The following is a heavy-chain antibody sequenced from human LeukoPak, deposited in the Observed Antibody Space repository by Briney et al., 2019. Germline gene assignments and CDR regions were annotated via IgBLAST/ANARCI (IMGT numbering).Heavy chain of an antibody. D-gene: IGHD2-15*01. CDR2: IIPILGIA. CDR3: ARDRQVYCSGGSCRNFDY. J-gene: IGHJ4*02. Sequence: ASVKVSCKASGGTFSSYAISWVRQAPGQGLEWMGRIIPILGIANYAQKFQGRVTITADKSTSTAYMELSSLRSEDTAVYYCARDRQVYCSGGSCRNFDYWGQGTLVTVSS. CDR1: GGTFSSYA. V-gene: IGHV1-69*04.